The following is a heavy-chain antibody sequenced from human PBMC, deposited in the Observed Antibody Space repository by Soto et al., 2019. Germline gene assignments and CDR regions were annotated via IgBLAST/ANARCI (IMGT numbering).Heavy chain of an antibody. Sequence: PGGSLRLSCAASGFTFSSYGMHWVRQAPGKGLEWVAVIWYDGSNKYYADSVKGRFTISRDNSKNTLYLQMNSLRAEDTAVYYCARRVRGVSISYYFDYWGQGTLVTVSS. CDR1: GFTFSSYG. D-gene: IGHD3-10*01. CDR2: IWYDGSNK. V-gene: IGHV3-33*01. CDR3: ARRVRGVSISYYFDY. J-gene: IGHJ4*02.